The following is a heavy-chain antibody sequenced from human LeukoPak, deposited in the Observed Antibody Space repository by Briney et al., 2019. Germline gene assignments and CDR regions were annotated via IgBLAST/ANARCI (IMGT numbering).Heavy chain of an antibody. CDR3: ARVSGSGGSWGEYDY. CDR2: IYYSGST. CDR1: GGSISSYY. J-gene: IGHJ4*02. Sequence: SETLSLTWTASGGSISSYYWSWIRQPPGKGLEWIGYIYYSGSTNYNPSLKSRVTISVDTSKNQFSLKLSSVTAADTAVYYCARVSGSGGSWGEYDYWGQGTLVTVSS. D-gene: IGHD2-15*01. V-gene: IGHV4-59*01.